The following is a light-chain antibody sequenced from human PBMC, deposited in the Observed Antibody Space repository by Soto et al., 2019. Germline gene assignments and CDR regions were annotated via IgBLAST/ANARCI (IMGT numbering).Light chain of an antibody. CDR1: SSDVGGYNY. J-gene: IGLJ1*01. Sequence: QSALTQPASVSGSLGQSIAISCTGTSSDVGGYNYVSWYQQHPGKAPKLMIYDVTTRPSGVSNRFSGSKSGNTAALTISGLQAEDEADYYCSSYTSDTTGVFGTGTKVTVL. V-gene: IGLV2-14*03. CDR2: DVT. CDR3: SSYTSDTTGV.